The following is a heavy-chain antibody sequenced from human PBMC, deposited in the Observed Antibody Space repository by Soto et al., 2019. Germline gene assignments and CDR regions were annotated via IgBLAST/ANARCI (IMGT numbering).Heavy chain of an antibody. CDR1: GFIFSIYA. D-gene: IGHD3-10*01. V-gene: IGHV3-23*01. J-gene: IGHJ4*02. CDR3: AKSLSELFSLGDFTC. Sequence: GGSLSLSCAVSGFIFSIYALNWVRQAPGKGLEWVAEISVSGTTTYYAPSVKGRFIISSDSSKNTLYLQMYSLRAEDTAIYYCAKSLSELFSLGDFTCWGQRALVTVSS. CDR2: ISVSGTTT.